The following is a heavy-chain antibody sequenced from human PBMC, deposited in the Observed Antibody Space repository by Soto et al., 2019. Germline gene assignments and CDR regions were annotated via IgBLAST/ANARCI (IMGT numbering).Heavy chain of an antibody. CDR2: ISDSGPNT. Sequence: QVQLVESGGGLVKPGGSLRLSCAASGFTFTDYYMTWIRQAPGKGREWVSCISDSGPNTNYADSVKGRFIISRDNTKNSWYLQMNSLRAEDTAVYYCARRRSNGYNNLWGQGTLVTVSS. CDR3: ARRRSNGYNNL. J-gene: IGHJ5*02. V-gene: IGHV3-11*05. CDR1: GFTFTDYY. D-gene: IGHD5-12*01.